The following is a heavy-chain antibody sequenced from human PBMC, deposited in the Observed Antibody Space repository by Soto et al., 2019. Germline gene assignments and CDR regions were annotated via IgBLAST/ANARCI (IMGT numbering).Heavy chain of an antibody. CDR2: IYYSGST. Sequence: SETLSLTCTVSGGSISSHYWSWIRQPPGKRLEWIGYIYYSGSTNYNPSLKCRVTISIDTSKNQFSLKLTSVTAADTAVYYCARAHDFHIVVVTAILGSFDYWGQGTLVTVSS. V-gene: IGHV4-59*08. CDR3: ARAHDFHIVVVTAILGSFDY. J-gene: IGHJ4*02. D-gene: IGHD2-21*02. CDR1: GGSISSHY.